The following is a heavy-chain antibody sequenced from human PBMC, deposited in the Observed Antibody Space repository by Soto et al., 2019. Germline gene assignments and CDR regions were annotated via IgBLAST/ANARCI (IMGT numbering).Heavy chain of an antibody. CDR3: ANGYSYGYCDY. CDR2: IYYSGST. CDR1: GGSVSSGSYY. Sequence: SETLSLTCTVSGGSVSSGSYYWSWIRQPPGKGLEWIGYIYYSGSTNYNPSLKSRVTISVDTSKNQFSLKLSSVTAADTAVYYCANGYSYGYCDYWGQGTLVTVSS. V-gene: IGHV4-61*01. J-gene: IGHJ4*02. D-gene: IGHD5-18*01.